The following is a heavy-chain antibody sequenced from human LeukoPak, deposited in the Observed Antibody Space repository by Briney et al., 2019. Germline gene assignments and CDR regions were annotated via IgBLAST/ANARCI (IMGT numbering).Heavy chain of an antibody. Sequence: GSVKVSCKASGYTFTGYYMHWVRQAPGQGLEWMGWINPNSGGTNYAQKFQGRVTMTRDTSISTAYMELSRLRSDDTAVYYCARNRRNLGYCSSTSCYTGGWFDPWGQGTLVTVSS. CDR2: INPNSGGT. V-gene: IGHV1-2*02. D-gene: IGHD2-2*02. J-gene: IGHJ5*02. CDR3: ARNRRNLGYCSSTSCYTGGWFDP. CDR1: GYTFTGYY.